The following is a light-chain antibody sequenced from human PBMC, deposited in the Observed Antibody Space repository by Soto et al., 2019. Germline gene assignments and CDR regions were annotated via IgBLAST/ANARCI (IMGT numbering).Light chain of an antibody. J-gene: IGKJ1*01. Sequence: EKGMTQSPATLSMSPGERATLSCRASQSVSSYLAWYQQKPGQAPRLLIYGASTRATGIPARFSGSGSGTEFTLTISSLQSEDFAVYYCQQYNNWPSWTFGQGTKVDIK. CDR2: GAS. CDR1: QSVSSY. V-gene: IGKV3-15*01. CDR3: QQYNNWPSWT.